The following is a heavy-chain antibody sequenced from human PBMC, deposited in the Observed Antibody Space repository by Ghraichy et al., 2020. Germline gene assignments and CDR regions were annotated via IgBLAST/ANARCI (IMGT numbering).Heavy chain of an antibody. D-gene: IGHD3-16*01. J-gene: IGHJ4*02. CDR3: ARRGEISAFGD. CDR1: GFRVSTNY. Sequence: GESLKISCSVSGFRVSTNYMAWVRQAPGKGLEWVAAITSGGTPYYADSVKGRFTISKHTSENTLDLQMKSLRSDDTAIYYCARRGEISAFGDWGQGALVSVSS. V-gene: IGHV3-53*04. CDR2: ITSGGTP.